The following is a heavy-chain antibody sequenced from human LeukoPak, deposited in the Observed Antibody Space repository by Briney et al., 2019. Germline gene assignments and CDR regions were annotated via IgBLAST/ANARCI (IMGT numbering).Heavy chain of an antibody. CDR1: GGSISSSNYY. CDR3: ARVGVVRGVNWFDP. J-gene: IGHJ5*02. D-gene: IGHD3-10*01. V-gene: IGHV4-39*07. Sequence: PSETLSLTCTVSGGSISSSNYYWGWIRQPPGKGLDWIGSMDYSGSTYYNPSLKSRVTISVDTSKNQFSLKLSSVTAADTAVYYCARVGVVRGVNWFDPWGQGTLVTVSS. CDR2: MDYSGST.